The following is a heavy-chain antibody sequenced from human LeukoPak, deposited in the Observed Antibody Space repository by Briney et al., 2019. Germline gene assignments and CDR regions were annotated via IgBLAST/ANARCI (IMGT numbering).Heavy chain of an antibody. J-gene: IGHJ6*02. CDR1: GGSISSYY. D-gene: IGHD3-22*01. CDR2: IYYSGST. V-gene: IGHV4-59*01. CDR3: ARVTTYYYDSSGPPGGMDV. Sequence: SETLSLTCTVSGGSISSYYWSWIRQPPGKGLEWIGYIYYSGSTNYNPSLKSRVTIPVDTSKNQFSLKLSSVTAADTAVYYCARVTTYYYDSSGPPGGMDVWGQGTAVTVSS.